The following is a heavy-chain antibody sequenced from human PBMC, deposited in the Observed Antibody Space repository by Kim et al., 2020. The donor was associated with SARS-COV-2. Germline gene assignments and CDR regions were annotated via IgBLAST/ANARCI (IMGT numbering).Heavy chain of an antibody. CDR3: ARESYYDFWSGYYRGYYYYGMDL. V-gene: IGHV3-33*01. Sequence: GGSLRLSCAASGFTFSSYGMHWVRQAPGKGLEWVAVIWYDGSNKYYADSVKGRFTISRDNSKNTLYLQMNSLRAEDTAVYYCARESYYDFWSGYYRGYYYYGMDLWGQGTTVTVSS. CDR1: GFTFSSYG. D-gene: IGHD3-3*01. CDR2: IWYDGSNK. J-gene: IGHJ6*02.